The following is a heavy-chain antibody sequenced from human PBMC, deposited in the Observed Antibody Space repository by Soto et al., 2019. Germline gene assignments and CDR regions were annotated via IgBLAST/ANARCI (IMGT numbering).Heavy chain of an antibody. V-gene: IGHV4-39*01. Sequence: SATLSLTCAVPSDSFGISSYFWAWIRQPPGKGLEWIGSLYYNGNTFYNKSLNSRVTISGDTSMKQLSLSMSSVTVTDREVYLCARGLSYGYFLSLWGQGKLVTVSS. J-gene: IGHJ4*01. D-gene: IGHD4-17*01. CDR1: SDSFGISSYF. CDR3: ARGLSYGYFLSL. CDR2: LYYNGNT.